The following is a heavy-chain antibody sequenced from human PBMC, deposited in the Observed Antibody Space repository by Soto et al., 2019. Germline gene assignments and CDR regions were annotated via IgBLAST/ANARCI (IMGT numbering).Heavy chain of an antibody. J-gene: IGHJ4*02. CDR1: GFTFNSYA. CDR2: ISGSGGTT. D-gene: IGHD3-10*01. Sequence: EVQLLESGGGLVQPGGSLRLSCGGSGFTFNSYAMTWVRQAPGKKLGRVSAISGSGGTTYYANSVKGRFTISRDQSKDTLYLQMNSLRAEDTAIYYCAKDRHYGSGTYSDSYLDYWGQGTLVTVSS. CDR3: AKDRHYGSGTYSDSYLDY. V-gene: IGHV3-23*01.